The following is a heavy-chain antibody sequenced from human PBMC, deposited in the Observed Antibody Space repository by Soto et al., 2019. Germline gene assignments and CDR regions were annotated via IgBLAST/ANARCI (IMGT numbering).Heavy chain of an antibody. Sequence: SETLSLTCTVSGGSISSYYWSWIRQPPGKGLEWIGYIYYSGGTNYNPSLKSRVTISVDTSKNQFSLKLSSVTAADTAVYYCARMAAAHLYYYYGMDVWGQGTTVTVSS. CDR1: GGSISSYY. D-gene: IGHD6-13*01. CDR3: ARMAAAHLYYYYGMDV. J-gene: IGHJ6*02. CDR2: IYYSGGT. V-gene: IGHV4-59*01.